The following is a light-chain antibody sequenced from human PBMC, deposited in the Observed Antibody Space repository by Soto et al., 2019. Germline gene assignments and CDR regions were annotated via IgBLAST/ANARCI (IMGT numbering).Light chain of an antibody. J-gene: IGKJ1*01. CDR1: QSLSSSY. Sequence: IVFPQSSGTLSHSPGAGDTVSCRATQSLSSSYLAWYQQKPGQAPRLLIYGASSRATAIPDRFSGSGSGTDFTLTISSLQSEDFAVYYCQQYNNWPWTFGQGTKVDIK. CDR2: GAS. CDR3: QQYNNWPWT. V-gene: IGKV3-20*01.